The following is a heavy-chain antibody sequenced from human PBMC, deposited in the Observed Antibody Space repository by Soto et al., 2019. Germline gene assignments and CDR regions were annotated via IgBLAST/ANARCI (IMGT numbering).Heavy chain of an antibody. V-gene: IGHV3-30*18. CDR1: GFTFSSYG. Sequence: PGGCLRLSCVVSGFTFSSYGMHWVRHAPGKGLECVAVISDTGSSHYYAASVEGRFTISRENSKNTLSLHMDRLRVEDTAVYYCAKDRGGDCPDNSCYFGADYWGQGTPVTVSS. CDR3: AKDRGGDCPDNSCYFGADY. J-gene: IGHJ4*02. CDR2: ISDTGSSH. D-gene: IGHD2-2*01.